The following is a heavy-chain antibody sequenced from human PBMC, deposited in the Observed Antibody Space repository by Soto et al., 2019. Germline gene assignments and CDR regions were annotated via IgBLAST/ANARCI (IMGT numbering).Heavy chain of an antibody. Sequence: QVQLVQSGAEVKKPGSSVKVSCKASGGSLSNSAIAWVRQAPGQRLEWMGGIIPVFNSSNFADNLQGRVKFSADESTSTAYMELGGLTSDDTAIYFCARVAHSLTTVTYYYFDIWGQGTLITVSS. CDR1: GGSLSNSA. D-gene: IGHD4-17*01. J-gene: IGHJ4*02. V-gene: IGHV1-69*01. CDR3: ARVAHSLTTVTYYYFDI. CDR2: IIPVFNSS.